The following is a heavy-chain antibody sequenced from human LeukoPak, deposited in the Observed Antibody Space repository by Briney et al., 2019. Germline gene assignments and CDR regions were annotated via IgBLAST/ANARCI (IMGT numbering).Heavy chain of an antibody. D-gene: IGHD3-3*01. V-gene: IGHV3-23*01. CDR1: GFSFSSCA. CDR2: ISGSGGST. J-gene: IGHJ4*02. CDR3: AKRRGGRFLEWLFGYYFDY. Sequence: PGGSLRLSCAASGFSFSSCAMAWVRQAPGKGLEWVSAISGSGGSTYYADSVKGRFTISRDNSKNTLYLQMNSLRAEDTAVYYCAKRRGGRFLEWLFGYYFDYWGQGTLVTVSS.